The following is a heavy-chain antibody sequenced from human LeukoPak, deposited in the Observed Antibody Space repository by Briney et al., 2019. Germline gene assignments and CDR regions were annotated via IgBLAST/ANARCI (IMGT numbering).Heavy chain of an antibody. Sequence: GGSLRLSCAASGFTFSSYSMNWVRQAPGKGLEWVSYISSSSSTIYYADSVKGRFTISRDNAKNSLYLQMSSLRAEDTAVYYCASEVATTALDYWGQGTLVTVSS. J-gene: IGHJ4*02. CDR2: ISSSSSTI. D-gene: IGHD5-12*01. CDR3: ASEVATTALDY. V-gene: IGHV3-48*01. CDR1: GFTFSSYS.